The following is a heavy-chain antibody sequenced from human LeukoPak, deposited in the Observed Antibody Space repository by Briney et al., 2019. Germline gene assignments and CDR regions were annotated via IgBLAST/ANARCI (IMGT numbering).Heavy chain of an antibody. J-gene: IGHJ4*02. V-gene: IGHV3-23*01. Sequence: GGSLRLSCAASGVTFSSYVMSWVRQAPGKGLEWVSTISATGGTTYYADSVKGRFTTSRDNSKNTLFLQMNSLRAEDTAVYYCAKGAGGVTLSDYWGQGTLVTVSS. D-gene: IGHD3-16*01. CDR3: AKGAGGVTLSDY. CDR1: GVTFSSYV. CDR2: ISATGGTT.